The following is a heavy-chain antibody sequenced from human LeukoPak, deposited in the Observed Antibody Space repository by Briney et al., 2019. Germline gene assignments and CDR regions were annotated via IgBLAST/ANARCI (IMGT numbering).Heavy chain of an antibody. Sequence: PSETLSLTCAVDGGSFSDYSWTWIRQPPGKGLEWIGEINQSGGTNHNPSLMSRVIMSVDTSKNQISLKVSSETAADTAVYYCARETSWYGEGNWFDPWGQGTLVTVSS. J-gene: IGHJ5*02. D-gene: IGHD3-10*01. CDR2: INQSGGT. V-gene: IGHV4-34*01. CDR1: GGSFSDYS. CDR3: ARETSWYGEGNWFDP.